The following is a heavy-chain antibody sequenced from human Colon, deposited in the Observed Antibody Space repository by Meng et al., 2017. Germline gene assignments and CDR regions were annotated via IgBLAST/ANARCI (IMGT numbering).Heavy chain of an antibody. CDR1: GFTFKSHG. CDR3: ARESYWIGKPNDDHGMDV. V-gene: IGHV3-33*01. J-gene: IGHJ6*02. CDR2: IWYDGSNK. D-gene: IGHD3-10*01. Sequence: GESLKISCAASGFTFKSHGMHWVRQAPGKGLEWVAVIWYDGSNKNYADSVKGLFTISRDNSKNTVLLQMNSRRAEDTALYYCARESYWIGKPNDDHGMDVWGQGTTVTVSS.